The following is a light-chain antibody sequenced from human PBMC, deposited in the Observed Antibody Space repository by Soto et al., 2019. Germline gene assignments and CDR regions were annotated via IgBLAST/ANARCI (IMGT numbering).Light chain of an antibody. CDR3: QQYASPPRT. CDR2: GAS. V-gene: IGKV3-20*01. J-gene: IGKJ1*01. Sequence: EIVLTQSPGTLSLSPGERATLSCRVSQSVSSSYLAWYQQKLGQAPRLLIYGASTRATCIPGRFGGGGWWTKFTLPTSRIEPEDAVVYYCQQYASPPRTFGQGTKVDIK. CDR1: QSVSSSY.